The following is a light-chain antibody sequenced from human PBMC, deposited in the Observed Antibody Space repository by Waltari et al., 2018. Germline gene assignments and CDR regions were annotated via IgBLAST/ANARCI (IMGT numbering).Light chain of an antibody. CDR3: QQYSDLPLT. CDR1: QSVDSN. V-gene: IGKV3D-15*01. Sequence: EIVMTQSPATLSASPGERVTLSCRASQSVDSNLVWFQQKPGQTPRLLIYGASTRATCIPVRFSGSGSGTEFALTISSLQSEDSAVYYCQQYSDLPLTFGGGTKVEI. J-gene: IGKJ4*01. CDR2: GAS.